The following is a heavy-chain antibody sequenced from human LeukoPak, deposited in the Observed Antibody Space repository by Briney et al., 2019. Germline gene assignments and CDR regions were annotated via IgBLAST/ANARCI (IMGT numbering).Heavy chain of an antibody. CDR2: FSGSGGTT. D-gene: IGHD2-8*01. J-gene: IGHJ6*03. Sequence: GGSLRLSCAASGFTFSSYAMNWVRQAPGRGLEWVSGFSGSGGTTYYADSVKGRFTISRDNSKNTLYLQMNSLRAEDTAVYYCANGNRCTSPNCLGYYYFYMDVWGKGTTVTISS. CDR3: ANGNRCTSPNCLGYYYFYMDV. V-gene: IGHV3-23*01. CDR1: GFTFSSYA.